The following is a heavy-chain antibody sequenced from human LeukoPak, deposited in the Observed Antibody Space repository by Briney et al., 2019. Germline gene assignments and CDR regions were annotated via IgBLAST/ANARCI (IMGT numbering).Heavy chain of an antibody. CDR1: GYSFTGYY. V-gene: IGHV1-2*02. CDR2: INPNSGGT. D-gene: IGHD2-15*01. CDR3: ARGDIVVVVAATHWFDP. Sequence: ASVKVSCKASGYSFTGYYIHWVRRAPGQGLEWMGWINPNSGGTNYAQKFQGRVTMTRDTSISTVYMEMSRLRSDDTAVYYCARGDIVVVVAATHWFDPWGQGTLVTVSS. J-gene: IGHJ5*02.